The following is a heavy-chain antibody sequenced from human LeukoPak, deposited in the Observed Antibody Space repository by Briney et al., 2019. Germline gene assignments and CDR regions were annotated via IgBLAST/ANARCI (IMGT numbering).Heavy chain of an antibody. CDR3: ARVPGPYTTSRFDF. CDR2: IDPASGGT. J-gene: IGHJ4*02. D-gene: IGHD2-2*02. Sequence: ASVNVSCTTSGYTFIAHYLHWVRQAPGQRPEWVGRIDPASGGTHYTQKFQGRVTVTRDTSTPTVDMELSGLRSDATAVYYCARVPGPYTTSRFDFGGQGPLVTVS. CDR1: GYTFIAHY. V-gene: IGHV1-2*02.